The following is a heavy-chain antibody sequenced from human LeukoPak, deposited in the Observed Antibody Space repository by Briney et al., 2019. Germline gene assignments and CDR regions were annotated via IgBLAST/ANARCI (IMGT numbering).Heavy chain of an antibody. Sequence: ASVKVSCKASGYTFTSYGISWVRQAPGQGLEWMGWISAYNGNTNYAQKLQGRVTMTTDTSTSTAYMELRSLRSDDTAVYYCARDRVVGARTAAFDIWGQGTMVTVSS. J-gene: IGHJ3*02. CDR1: GYTFTSYG. CDR2: ISAYNGNT. CDR3: ARDRVVGARTAAFDI. V-gene: IGHV1-18*01. D-gene: IGHD1-26*01.